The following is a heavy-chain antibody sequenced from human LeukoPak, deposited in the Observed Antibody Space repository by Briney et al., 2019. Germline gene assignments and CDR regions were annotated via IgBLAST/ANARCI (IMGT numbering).Heavy chain of an antibody. V-gene: IGHV3-73*01. D-gene: IGHD3-22*01. CDR1: GFTFSGSA. CDR3: TRLWDSSGSY. CDR2: IRSKANSYAT. Sequence: PGGSLRLSCAAAGFTFSGSAMHWVRQASGKGLGWVGRIRSKANSYATAYAAAVKDMFTISRDDSKNTAYLQMNSLKTEDTAVYYCTRLWDSSGSYWGQGTLVTVSS. J-gene: IGHJ4*02.